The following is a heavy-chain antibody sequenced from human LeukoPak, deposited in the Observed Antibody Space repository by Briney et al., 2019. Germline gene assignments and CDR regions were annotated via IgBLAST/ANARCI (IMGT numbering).Heavy chain of an antibody. CDR2: ISGSGGST. D-gene: IGHD1-26*01. Sequence: GGSLRLSCAASGFTFSSYAMSWVRQAPGKGLEWVSAISGSGGSTYHADSVKGRFTISRDDSKNTLYLQMNSLRAEDTAVYYCAKIPSGSYYYFDSWGQGTLVTVSS. J-gene: IGHJ4*02. CDR1: GFTFSSYA. V-gene: IGHV3-23*01. CDR3: AKIPSGSYYYFDS.